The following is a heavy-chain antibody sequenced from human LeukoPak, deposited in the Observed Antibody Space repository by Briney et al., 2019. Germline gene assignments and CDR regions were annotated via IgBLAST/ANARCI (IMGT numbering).Heavy chain of an antibody. V-gene: IGHV4-61*02. Sequence: SQTLSLTCTVSGGSISGGSYYWSWVRQPAGKGLEWIGRIYTSGSTNYNPSLKSRVTISVDTSKNQFSLKLSSVTAADTAVYYCARDYLRYYDSSEWYFDLWGRGTLVTDTS. CDR3: ARDYLRYYDSSEWYFDL. D-gene: IGHD3-22*01. CDR2: IYTSGST. CDR1: GGSISGGSYY. J-gene: IGHJ2*01.